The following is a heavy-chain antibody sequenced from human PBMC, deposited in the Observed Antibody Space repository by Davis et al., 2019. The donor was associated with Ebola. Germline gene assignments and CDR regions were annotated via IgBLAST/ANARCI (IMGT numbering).Heavy chain of an antibody. CDR1: GGTFSSYA. J-gene: IGHJ3*02. Sequence: SVKVSCKASGGTFSSYAISWVRQAPGQGLEWMGGIIPIFGTANYAQKFQGRVTITADESTSTAYMELSSLRSEDTAVYYCARVVVTAIKKVRDAFDIWGQGTMVTVSS. D-gene: IGHD2-21*02. CDR2: IIPIFGTA. V-gene: IGHV1-69*13. CDR3: ARVVVTAIKKVRDAFDI.